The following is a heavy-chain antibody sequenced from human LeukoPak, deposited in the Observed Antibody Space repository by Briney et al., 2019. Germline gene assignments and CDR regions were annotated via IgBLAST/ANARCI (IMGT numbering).Heavy chain of an antibody. V-gene: IGHV1-8*01. CDR1: GYTFTSYD. Sequence: ASVKVSCKASGYTFTSYDINWVRQATGQGLEWMGWMNPNSGNTGYAQKFQGRVTMTRNTSISTAYMELSSLRSEDTAVYYCASLVRNYDILTGYDDAFDIWGQGTMVTVSS. CDR2: MNPNSGNT. D-gene: IGHD3-9*01. CDR3: ASLVRNYDILTGYDDAFDI. J-gene: IGHJ3*02.